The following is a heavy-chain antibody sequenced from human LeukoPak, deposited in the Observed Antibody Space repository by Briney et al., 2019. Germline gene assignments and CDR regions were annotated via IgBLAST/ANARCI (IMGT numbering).Heavy chain of an antibody. CDR3: TTLDFDY. Sequence: GGSLRLSCAASGFTVSSNYTSWVRQAPGKGLEWVSVIYSSGSTYYADSVKGRFTISRDNAKNSLYLQMNSLKTEDTALYYCTTLDFDYWGQGTLVTVSS. J-gene: IGHJ4*02. D-gene: IGHD1-1*01. V-gene: IGHV3-53*01. CDR1: GFTVSSNY. CDR2: IYSSGST.